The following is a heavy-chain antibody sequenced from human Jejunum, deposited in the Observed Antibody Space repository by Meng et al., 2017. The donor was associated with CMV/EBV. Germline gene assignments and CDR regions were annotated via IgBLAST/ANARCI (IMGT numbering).Heavy chain of an antibody. Sequence: FTFSNFGMHWVRQAPGKGLEWVAVIWSDGSNKLYGDSVKGRFIISRDNSKNTLYLQMNSLRADDTAFYYCAKDWSGGQSGFPDYWGQGTLVTVSS. CDR3: AKDWSGGQSGFPDY. V-gene: IGHV3-33*06. D-gene: IGHD2-15*01. J-gene: IGHJ4*02. CDR1: FTFSNFG. CDR2: IWSDGSNK.